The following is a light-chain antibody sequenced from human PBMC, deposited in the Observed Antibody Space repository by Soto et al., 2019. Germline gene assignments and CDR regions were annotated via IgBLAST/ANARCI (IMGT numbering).Light chain of an antibody. Sequence: QSALTQPASVSGSPGQSITISCTGTSSDIGDYDYVSWYQHLPGKAPKLLIFDVTHRPSGVSDRFSGSKSGNTASLTISGVRPEDEADYYCCSYTDDRSYVFGSGTKVTVL. J-gene: IGLJ1*01. CDR2: DVT. CDR1: SSDIGDYDY. CDR3: CSYTDDRSYV. V-gene: IGLV2-14*01.